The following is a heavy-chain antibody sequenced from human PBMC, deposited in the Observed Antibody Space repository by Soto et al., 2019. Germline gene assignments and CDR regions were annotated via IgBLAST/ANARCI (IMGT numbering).Heavy chain of an antibody. D-gene: IGHD4-17*01. CDR3: AREPDYGDSSFDY. V-gene: IGHV3-74*01. CDR2: SNIDGIII. J-gene: IGHJ4*02. Sequence: VPVKGQVWVSRSNIDGIIISYAVSVKGRCTISRDNAKNTLYLQMISLRAEDTAVYYCAREPDYGDSSFDYWGQGTLVTVSS.